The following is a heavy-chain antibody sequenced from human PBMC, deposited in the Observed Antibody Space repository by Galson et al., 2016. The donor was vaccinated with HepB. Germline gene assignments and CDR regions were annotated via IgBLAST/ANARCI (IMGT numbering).Heavy chain of an antibody. CDR2: ILPMFGKA. CDR3: AREGSSGWYIGLFDS. V-gene: IGHV1-69*13. J-gene: IGHJ4*02. CDR1: GGNFSSYA. Sequence: SVKVSCKASGGNFSSYAITWVRQAPGQGLEWMGGILPMFGKANYAQRFQGRVTITADESTSTVYMELSSLRSADTAVYYCAREGSSGWYIGLFDSWGQGTLVTVSS. D-gene: IGHD6-19*01.